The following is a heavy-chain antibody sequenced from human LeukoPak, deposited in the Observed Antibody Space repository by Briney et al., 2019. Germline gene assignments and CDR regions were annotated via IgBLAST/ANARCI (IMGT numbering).Heavy chain of an antibody. CDR2: IYYSGST. CDR3: ARDYYDSSGDAFDI. CDR1: GGSISSYY. Sequence: PSETLSLTCTVSGGSISSYYWSRIRQPPGXGLEWIGYIYYSGSTNYNPSLKSRVTISVDTSKNQFSLKLSSVTAADTAVYYCARDYYDSSGDAFDIWGQGTMVTVSS. D-gene: IGHD3-22*01. V-gene: IGHV4-59*01. J-gene: IGHJ3*02.